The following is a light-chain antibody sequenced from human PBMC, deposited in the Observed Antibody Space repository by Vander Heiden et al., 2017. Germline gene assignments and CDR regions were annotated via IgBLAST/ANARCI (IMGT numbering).Light chain of an antibody. CDR1: SSDVGSYNH. Sequence: QSALTQPPSVSGPPGQSVTISCTGTSSDVGSYNHISWYQQPPGTAPKLIIYGVNHRPSGVPDRFSGSKSGNTASLTISGLQAEDEADYYCTSFSSSGTYVFGTGTEVTV. J-gene: IGLJ1*01. CDR3: TSFSSSGTYV. V-gene: IGLV2-18*02. CDR2: GVN.